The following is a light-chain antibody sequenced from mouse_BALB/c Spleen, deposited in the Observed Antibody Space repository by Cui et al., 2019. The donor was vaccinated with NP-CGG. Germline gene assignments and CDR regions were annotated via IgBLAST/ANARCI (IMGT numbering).Light chain of an antibody. J-gene: IGLJ1*01. Sequence: QAAVVQESAPTTSPGETVTLTCRSSTGAVTTSNYANWVQEKPDHLFTGLIGGTNNRVPGVPARFSGSLIGDKAALTITGAQTEDEAIYFCALWYSNHWVFGGGTKLTVL. CDR1: TGAVTTSNY. CDR2: GTN. V-gene: IGLV1*01. CDR3: ALWYSNHWV.